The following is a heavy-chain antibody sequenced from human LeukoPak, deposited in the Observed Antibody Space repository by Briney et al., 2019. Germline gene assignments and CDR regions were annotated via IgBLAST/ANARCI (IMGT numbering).Heavy chain of an antibody. V-gene: IGHV3-23*01. Sequence: PGGSLRLSCAASGFRFSGYAMTWVRQAPGKGLEWVSTVSGISSSTHYADSVEGRFTISRDNSNNTLFLQMNSLRADDTAVYYCAKKGGPAVTGPSPRGAFDVWGHGTMVTVSS. D-gene: IGHD1-1*01. CDR3: AKKGGPAVTGPSPRGAFDV. J-gene: IGHJ3*01. CDR2: VSGISSST. CDR1: GFRFSGYA.